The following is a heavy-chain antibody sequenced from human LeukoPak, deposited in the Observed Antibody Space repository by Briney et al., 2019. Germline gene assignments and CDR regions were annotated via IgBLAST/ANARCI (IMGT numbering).Heavy chain of an antibody. V-gene: IGHV3-48*01. CDR2: ISSSSSPI. CDR3: ARDNGLAAAEDY. J-gene: IGHJ4*02. D-gene: IGHD6-13*01. CDR1: GFDFNNYN. Sequence: GGSLGLSCAASGFDFNNYNMNWVRQAPGKGLEWVSYISSSSSPIYYADSVKGRVTVSRDNARNSLYLQMNSLRADDTAVYYCARDNGLAAAEDYWGQGTLVTVSS.